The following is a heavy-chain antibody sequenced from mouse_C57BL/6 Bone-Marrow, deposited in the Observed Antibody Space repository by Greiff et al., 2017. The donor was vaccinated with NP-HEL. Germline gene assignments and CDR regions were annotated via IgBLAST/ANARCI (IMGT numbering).Heavy chain of an antibody. CDR1: GFTFSDYG. J-gene: IGHJ4*01. D-gene: IGHD1-1*01. Sequence: EVNVVESGGGLVQPGGSLKLSCAASGFTFSDYGMAWVRQAPRKGPEWVAFISNLAYSIYYADTVTGRFTISRENAKNTLYLEMSSLRSEDTAMYYCARYYYGAPMDYWGQGTSVTVSS. V-gene: IGHV5-15*01. CDR3: ARYYYGAPMDY. CDR2: ISNLAYSI.